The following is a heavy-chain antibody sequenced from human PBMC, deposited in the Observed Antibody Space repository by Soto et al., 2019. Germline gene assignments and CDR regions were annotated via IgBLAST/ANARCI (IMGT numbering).Heavy chain of an antibody. J-gene: IGHJ1*01. Sequence: EVQLVQSGAEVKKPGESLKISCKGSGYSLTNSFSSYWIGWVRQMPGKGLEWMGIIYPGASETQYSPSFQGQVTISADKSTSTAYLQWSSLKASDTAMYYCMARLYDVVGVLELFHHWGQGTLVTVSS. CDR3: MARLYDVVGVLELFHH. V-gene: IGHV5-51*01. CDR1: GYSLTNSFSSYW. CDR2: IYPGASET. D-gene: IGHD2-15*01.